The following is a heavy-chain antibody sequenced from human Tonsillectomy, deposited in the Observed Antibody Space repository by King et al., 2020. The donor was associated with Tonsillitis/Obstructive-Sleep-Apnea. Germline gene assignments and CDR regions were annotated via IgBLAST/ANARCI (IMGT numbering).Heavy chain of an antibody. D-gene: IGHD6-19*01. CDR1: GYTFTSYA. Sequence: GQLVQSGAEVKKPGASVKVSCKASGYTFTSYAMHWVRQAPGQRLEWMGWINAGNGNTKYSQKFQGRVTITRDTSASTAYMELSSLRSEDTAVYYCARSYSSGWDFDYWGQGTLVTVSS. V-gene: IGHV1-3*01. J-gene: IGHJ4*02. CDR3: ARSYSSGWDFDY. CDR2: INAGNGNT.